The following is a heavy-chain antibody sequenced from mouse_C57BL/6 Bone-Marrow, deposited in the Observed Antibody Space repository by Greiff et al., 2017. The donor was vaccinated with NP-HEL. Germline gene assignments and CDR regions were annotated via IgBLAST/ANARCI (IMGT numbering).Heavy chain of an antibody. D-gene: IGHD1-1*01. Sequence: QVQLKQSGPELVKPGASVKLSCKASGYTFTSYDINWVKQRPGQGLEWIGWIYPRDGSTKYNEKFKGKATLTVDTSSSTAYMELHSLTSEDSAVYFCARKEGIYYYGSSYSWFAYWGQGTLVTVSA. V-gene: IGHV1-85*01. CDR3: ARKEGIYYYGSSYSWFAY. CDR2: IYPRDGST. J-gene: IGHJ3*01. CDR1: GYTFTSYD.